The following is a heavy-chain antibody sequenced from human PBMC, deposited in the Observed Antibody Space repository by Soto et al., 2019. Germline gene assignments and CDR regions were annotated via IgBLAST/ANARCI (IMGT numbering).Heavy chain of an antibody. CDR3: AGDIWKNLDY. CDR1: GGSISSSSYY. J-gene: IGHJ4*02. Sequence: SETLSLTCTVSGGSISSSSYYWGWIRQPPGKGLEWIGSIYYSGSTYYNPSLKSRVTISVDTSKNQFSLKLSSVTAADTAVYYCAGDIWKNLDYWGQGTLVTVSS. CDR2: IYYSGST. V-gene: IGHV4-39*02. D-gene: IGHD3-3*01.